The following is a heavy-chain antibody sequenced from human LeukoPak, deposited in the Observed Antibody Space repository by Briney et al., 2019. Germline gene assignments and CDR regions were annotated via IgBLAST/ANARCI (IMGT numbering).Heavy chain of an antibody. Sequence: SETLSLTCTVSGGSISSYYWSWIRQPPGKGLEWIGYIYYSGSTNYNPSLKSRVTISADTSKNQFSLKLSSVTAADTAVYYCARERDSGYDNWGQGTLVTVSS. D-gene: IGHD5-12*01. CDR1: GGSISSYY. J-gene: IGHJ4*02. CDR3: ARERDSGYDN. CDR2: IYYSGST. V-gene: IGHV4-59*01.